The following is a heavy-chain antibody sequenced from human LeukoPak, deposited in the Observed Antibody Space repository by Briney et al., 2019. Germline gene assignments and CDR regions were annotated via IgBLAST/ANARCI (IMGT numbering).Heavy chain of an antibody. Sequence: GGSLRLSCAASGFTVSSSYVIWVRQAPGRGLEWLSVIYSGGTPYYADSVRGRFTISRDNSKNTLYVQMNSLRDEDTAVYYCAKDQRWESPHYLDSWGQGTLVTVSS. CDR3: AKDQRWESPHYLDS. CDR1: GFTVSSSY. CDR2: IYSGGTP. D-gene: IGHD1-26*01. V-gene: IGHV3-53*01. J-gene: IGHJ4*02.